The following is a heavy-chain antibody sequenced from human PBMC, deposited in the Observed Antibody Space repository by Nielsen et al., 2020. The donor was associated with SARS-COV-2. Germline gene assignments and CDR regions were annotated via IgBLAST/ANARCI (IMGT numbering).Heavy chain of an antibody. D-gene: IGHD3-10*01. Sequence: SETLSLTCTVSGGSITSGNYYWSWIRQHPGKGLEWIGNIYYRGSTYYNPSLESRVTISIDTSKNQFSLKLSSVTAADTAVYYCARVGRRFGESPWGQGTLVTVSS. CDR2: IYYRGST. CDR3: ARVGRRFGESP. J-gene: IGHJ5*02. CDR1: GGSITSGNYY. V-gene: IGHV4-31*03.